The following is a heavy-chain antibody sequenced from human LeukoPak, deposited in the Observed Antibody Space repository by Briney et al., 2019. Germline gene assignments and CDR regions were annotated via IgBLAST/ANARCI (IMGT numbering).Heavy chain of an antibody. J-gene: IGHJ4*02. V-gene: IGHV4-39*02. D-gene: IGHD2-15*01. CDR3: ARDCSGGSCFSGPFEY. CDR2: IYYTGSS. Sequence: SETLSLTCTVSGGSLSYSSYYWGWIRQPPGKGLEWIGSIYYTGSSYYNPSLKSRVTIPVDTSKNQFSLKLRSVTAADTAVYYCARDCSGGSCFSGPFEYWGQGTLVTVSS. CDR1: GGSLSYSSYY.